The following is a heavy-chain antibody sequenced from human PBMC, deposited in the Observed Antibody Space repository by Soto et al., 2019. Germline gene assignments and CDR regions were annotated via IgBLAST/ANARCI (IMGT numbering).Heavy chain of an antibody. D-gene: IGHD1-26*01. Sequence: EVQLVESGGGLVEPGGSLRLSCAASGFIFSDHYMDWVRQAPGKGLEWIGRVRDKANGYTTEYAASVRGRFTVSRDDSKKSLDFQMKSLQIEDTAMYYCVRNLASGGTYYIDYWGQGTLVTVSS. CDR1: GFIFSDHY. J-gene: IGHJ4*02. CDR3: VRNLASGGTYYIDY. CDR2: VRDKANGYTT. V-gene: IGHV3-72*01.